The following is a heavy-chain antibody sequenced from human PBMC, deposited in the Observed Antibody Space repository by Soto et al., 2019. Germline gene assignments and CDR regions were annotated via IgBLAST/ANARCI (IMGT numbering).Heavy chain of an antibody. CDR2: ISAYNGNT. Sequence: ASVKVSCKASGYTFTSYGISWVRQAPGQGLEWMGWISAYNGNTNYAQKLQGRVTMTTDTSTSTAYMELRSLRSDDTAVYYCARVDSGWSFMGYYYGMDVWGQGTTVPVYS. D-gene: IGHD6-19*01. J-gene: IGHJ6*02. V-gene: IGHV1-18*01. CDR3: ARVDSGWSFMGYYYGMDV. CDR1: GYTFTSYG.